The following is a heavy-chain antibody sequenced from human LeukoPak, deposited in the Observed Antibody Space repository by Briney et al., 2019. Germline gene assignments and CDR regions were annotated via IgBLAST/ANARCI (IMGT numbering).Heavy chain of an antibody. D-gene: IGHD3-22*01. CDR3: ARDPTYYYDSSDYYYFDY. CDR1: RFTFSSYS. Sequence: PGGSLRLSCAASRFTFSSYSMNWVRQAPGKGLEWVSSITSSSSYIYYADSVKGRFTISRDNAKNSLYLQMKSLRAEDTAVYYCARDPTYYYDSSDYYYFDYWGQGTLVTVSS. V-gene: IGHV3-21*01. J-gene: IGHJ4*02. CDR2: ITSSSSYI.